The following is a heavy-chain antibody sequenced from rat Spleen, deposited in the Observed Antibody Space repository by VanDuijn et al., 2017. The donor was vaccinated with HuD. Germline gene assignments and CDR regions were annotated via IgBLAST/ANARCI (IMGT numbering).Heavy chain of an antibody. D-gene: IGHD1-4*01. V-gene: IGHV5-27*01. CDR2: ISTVAGNT. CDR3: STGVYPGNFDH. CDR1: GFPFSDYY. Sequence: EVQLVDSGGGLVQPGRSLQLSCAASGFPFSDYYMAWVPQAPTEGLEWVAYISTVAGNTYYRDSVKGRFPISRANAKTTLYLQMDSLRSEDTATYYCSTGVYPGNFDHWGQGVMVTVSS. J-gene: IGHJ2*01.